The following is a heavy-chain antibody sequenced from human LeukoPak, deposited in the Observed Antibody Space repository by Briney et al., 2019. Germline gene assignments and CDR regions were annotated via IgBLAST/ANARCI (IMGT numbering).Heavy chain of an antibody. CDR3: ARGPLYYYDSKSLGYFDY. V-gene: IGHV4-59*12. CDR2: IYYSGST. Sequence: SETLSLTCTVSGGSISSYYWSWIRQPPGKGLEWIGYIYYSGSTNYNPSLKSRVTISVDTSKNQFSLKLSSVTAADTAVYYCARGPLYYYDSKSLGYFDYWGQGTLVTVSS. J-gene: IGHJ4*02. CDR1: GGSISSYY. D-gene: IGHD3-22*01.